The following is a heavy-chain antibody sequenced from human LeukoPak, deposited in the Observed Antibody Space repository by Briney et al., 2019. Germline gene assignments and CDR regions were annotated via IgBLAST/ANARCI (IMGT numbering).Heavy chain of an antibody. V-gene: IGHV3-11*04. D-gene: IGHD3-3*01. CDR2: ISSSGSTI. Sequence: PGGSLRLSCAASGFTFSDYYMSWIRQAPGKGLEWVSYISSSGSTIYYADSVKGRFTISRDNAKNSLYLQMNSLRAEDTAVYYCARDLDFWSGYSYYMDVWGKGTTVTVSS. CDR1: GFTFSDYY. J-gene: IGHJ6*03. CDR3: ARDLDFWSGYSYYMDV.